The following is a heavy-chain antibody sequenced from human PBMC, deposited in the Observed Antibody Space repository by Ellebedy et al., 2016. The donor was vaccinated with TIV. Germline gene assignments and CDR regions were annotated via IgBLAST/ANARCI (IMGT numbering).Heavy chain of an antibody. CDR2: ISSSSSYI. V-gene: IGHV3-21*01. CDR3: ARGGVVYSYAAADY. J-gene: IGHJ4*02. Sequence: GESLKISCAASGFTFSSYSMNWVRQAPGKGLEWVSSISSSSSYIYYADSVKGRFTISRDNAKNSLYLQMSSLRADDTAVYYCARGGVVYSYAAADYWGQGTLVTVSS. D-gene: IGHD5-18*01. CDR1: GFTFSSYS.